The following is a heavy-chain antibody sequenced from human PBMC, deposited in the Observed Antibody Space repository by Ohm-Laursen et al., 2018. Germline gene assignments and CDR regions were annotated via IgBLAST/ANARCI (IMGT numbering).Heavy chain of an antibody. Sequence: SLRLSCAASGFTFSSYWMSWVRQAPGKGLEWVANIKQDGSGKYYVDSVKGRFTISRDNAKNSLYLQMNSLRAEDTAVYYCARDNYVWGSYRYTRFAGRDYWGQGTLVTVSS. J-gene: IGHJ4*02. CDR3: ARDNYVWGSYRYTRFAGRDY. V-gene: IGHV3-7*01. CDR2: IKQDGSGK. CDR1: GFTFSSYW. D-gene: IGHD3-16*02.